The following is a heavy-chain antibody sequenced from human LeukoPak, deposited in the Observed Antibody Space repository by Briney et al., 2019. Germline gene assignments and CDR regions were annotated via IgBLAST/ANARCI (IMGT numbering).Heavy chain of an antibody. CDR1: ALRFSGFA. CDR3: AKDPNGDYVGAFDS. V-gene: IGHV3-23*01. CDR2: IHGSGETT. Sequence: VGSLRLSSAASALRFSGFAMTWVRQVPGKGLECVSGIHGSGETTYYADSVKGRFTISRDNSREMLYLQMNSLRVEDTAVYYCAKDPNGDYVGAFDSWGQGTMVTVSS. J-gene: IGHJ3*02. D-gene: IGHD3-16*01.